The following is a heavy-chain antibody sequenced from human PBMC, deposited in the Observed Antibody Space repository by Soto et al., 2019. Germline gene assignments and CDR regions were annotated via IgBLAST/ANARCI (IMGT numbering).Heavy chain of an antibody. V-gene: IGHV1-8*01. CDR3: ARGRASGSYYLLDS. CDR1: GNTFTSYD. J-gene: IGHJ4*02. CDR2: INPNSGNI. D-gene: IGHD3-10*01. Sequence: ASVKVSCKASGNTFTSYDINWVRQATGHGLEWMGWINPNSGNIGYAQKFQGRVTMTRDTAIRTAYMEVSRLRSDDTAVYYCARGRASGSYYLLDSWGKGTLVTVPS.